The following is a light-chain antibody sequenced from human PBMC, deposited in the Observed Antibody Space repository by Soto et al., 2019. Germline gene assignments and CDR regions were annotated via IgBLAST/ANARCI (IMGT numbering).Light chain of an antibody. CDR3: QQYGSSPLT. Sequence: EIVLTQSPGTLSLSPGERATLSCRASQSVRSNYLAWYQQKPGQAPRFLIYDASSRATGIPDRFSGSGSGTDFTLTISRLEPEDFAVYYCQQYGSSPLTFGGETKVEIK. CDR2: DAS. J-gene: IGKJ4*01. CDR1: QSVRSNY. V-gene: IGKV3-20*01.